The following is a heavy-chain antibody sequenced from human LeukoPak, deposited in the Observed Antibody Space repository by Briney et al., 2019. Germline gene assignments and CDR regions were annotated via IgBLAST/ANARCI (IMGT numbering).Heavy chain of an antibody. CDR1: GDSISRYY. CDR3: ARHPRSCSGGGTGGGTCYSWFDA. CDR2: IYYSGST. J-gene: IGHJ5*02. V-gene: IGHV4-59*08. D-gene: IGHD2-15*01. Sequence: KPSETLSLTGSFSGDSISRYYRSGIRQPPGKGLEWIGDIYYSGSTKYNPSLKSRVTISIDTSRNQFSLTVHSATAADTAMYYCARHPRSCSGGGTGGGTCYSWFDASGQGTLVTASS.